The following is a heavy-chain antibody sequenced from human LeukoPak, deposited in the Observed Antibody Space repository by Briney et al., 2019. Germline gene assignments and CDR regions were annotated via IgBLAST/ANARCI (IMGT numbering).Heavy chain of an antibody. CDR3: ARDAQRGFDYSNSLQY. D-gene: IGHD4-11*01. J-gene: IGHJ4*02. CDR2: IWSDGTNT. Sequence: GGSLRLSCAATGFTFNHHGMHWVRQAPGKGLEWVAVIWSDGTNTYYTDSVKGRFTISRVDSEKTVYLQMKSLRPEDTGVYYCARDAQRGFDYSNSLQYWGQGTPVTVST. CDR1: GFTFNHHG. V-gene: IGHV3-33*01.